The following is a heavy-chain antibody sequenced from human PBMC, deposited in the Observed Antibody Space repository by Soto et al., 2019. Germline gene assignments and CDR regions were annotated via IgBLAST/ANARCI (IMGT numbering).Heavy chain of an antibody. CDR1: GFTFSSYA. Sequence: QVQLVESGGGVVQPGRSLRLSCAASGFTFSSYAMHWVRQAPGKGLEWVAVISYDGSNKYYADSVKGRFTISRDNSKNTLYLQMNSLRAEDTAVYYCARDPLWGTDMVLLYFDLWGRGTLVTVSS. CDR3: ARDPLWGTDMVLLYFDL. V-gene: IGHV3-30-3*01. D-gene: IGHD5-18*01. J-gene: IGHJ2*01. CDR2: ISYDGSNK.